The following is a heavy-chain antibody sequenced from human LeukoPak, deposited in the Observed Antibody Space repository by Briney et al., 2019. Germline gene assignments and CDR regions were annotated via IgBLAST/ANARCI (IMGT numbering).Heavy chain of an antibody. CDR2: FDPEDGET. D-gene: IGHD5-24*01. CDR3: ARSSGDY. CDR1: GYTLTELS. Sequence: ASVKVSCKVSGYTLTELSMHWVRQAPGKGLEWMGGFDPEDGETIYAQKFQGRVTMTTDTSTSTAYMELRSLRSDDTAVYYCARSSGDYWGQGTLVTVSS. J-gene: IGHJ4*02. V-gene: IGHV1-24*01.